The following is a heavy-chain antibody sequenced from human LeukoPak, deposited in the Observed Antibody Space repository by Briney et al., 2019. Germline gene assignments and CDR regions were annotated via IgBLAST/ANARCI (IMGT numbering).Heavy chain of an antibody. J-gene: IGHJ3*02. V-gene: IGHV5-51*01. D-gene: IGHD1-26*01. CDR3: ARHQSLNGMGAFDI. CDR2: IYPGDSDT. CDR1: GYSFTSCW. Sequence: GESLKISCKGSGYSFTSCWIGWVRQMPGKGLEWMGVIYPGDSDTRYSPSFQGQVTISADKSISTAYLQWSSLKASDTAMYYCARHQSLNGMGAFDIWGQGTMVTVSS.